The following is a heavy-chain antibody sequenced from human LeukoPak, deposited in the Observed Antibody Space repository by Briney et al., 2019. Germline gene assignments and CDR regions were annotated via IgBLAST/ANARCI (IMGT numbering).Heavy chain of an antibody. CDR3: ARVQQQLLPFDY. CDR2: IYYSGST. V-gene: IGHV4-59*01. D-gene: IGHD6-13*01. Sequence: KPSETLSLTCSVSGGSISSNYWSWIRQPPGKGLEWIGNIYYSGSTNYNPSLKSRVTISVDTSKNQFFLKLSSVTAADTAVYYCARVQQQLLPFDYWGQGILVTVSS. J-gene: IGHJ4*02. CDR1: GGSISSNY.